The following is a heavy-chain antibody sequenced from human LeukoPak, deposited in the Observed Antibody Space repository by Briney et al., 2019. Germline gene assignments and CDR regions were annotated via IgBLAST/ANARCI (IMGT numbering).Heavy chain of an antibody. CDR3: ARSRRFILTGYQSAYGMDV. J-gene: IGHJ6*02. V-gene: IGHV4-39*07. Sequence: SETLSLTCTVSGGSISSGGYYWSWIRQPPGKGLEWIGEINHSGSTNYNPSLKSRVTISVDTSKNQFSLKLSSVTAADTAVYYCARSRRFILTGYQSAYGMDVWGQGTTVTVSS. CDR1: GGSISSGGYY. D-gene: IGHD3-9*01. CDR2: INHSGST.